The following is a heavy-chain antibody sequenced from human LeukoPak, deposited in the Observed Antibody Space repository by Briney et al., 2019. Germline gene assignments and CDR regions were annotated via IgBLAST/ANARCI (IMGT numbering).Heavy chain of an antibody. CDR3: ARDYYDSSGQQDY. CDR2: IKQDGSEK. V-gene: IGHV3-7*01. D-gene: IGHD3-22*01. Sequence: GGSLRPSCAASGFTFSSYWMSWVRQAPGKGLEWVANIKQDGSEKYYVDSVKGRFTISRDNAKNSLYLQMNSLRAEDTAVYYCARDYYDSSGQQDYWGQGTLVTVSS. J-gene: IGHJ4*02. CDR1: GFTFSSYW.